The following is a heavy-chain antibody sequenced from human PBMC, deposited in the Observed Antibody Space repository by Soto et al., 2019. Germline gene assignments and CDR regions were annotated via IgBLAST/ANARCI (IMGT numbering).Heavy chain of an antibody. CDR3: ARGLGNSRGYYYYGMDV. CDR1: GGSISSGGYS. CDR2: IYHSGST. V-gene: IGHV4-30-2*01. D-gene: IGHD4-4*01. Sequence: QLQLQESGSGLVKPSQTLSLTCAVSGGSISSGGYSWSWIRQPPGKGLEWIGYIYHSGSTYYNLSLNSRVTISVDRSKNQFSLKLSSVTVADTAVYYCARGLGNSRGYYYYGMDVWGQGTTVTVSS. J-gene: IGHJ6*02.